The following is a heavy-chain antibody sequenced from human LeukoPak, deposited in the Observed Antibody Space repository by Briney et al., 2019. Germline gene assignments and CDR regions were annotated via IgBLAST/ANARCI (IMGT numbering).Heavy chain of an antibody. CDR3: AKDPSKPGIAVAGTLDY. J-gene: IGHJ4*02. D-gene: IGHD6-19*01. V-gene: IGHV3-30*02. Sequence: GGSLRLSCAASGFTFSSYGMHWVRQAPGKGLEWVAFIRYDGSNKYYADSVKGRFTISRDNSKNTLYLQMNSLRAEDTAVYYCAKDPSKPGIAVAGTLDYWGQGTLVTVSS. CDR2: IRYDGSNK. CDR1: GFTFSSYG.